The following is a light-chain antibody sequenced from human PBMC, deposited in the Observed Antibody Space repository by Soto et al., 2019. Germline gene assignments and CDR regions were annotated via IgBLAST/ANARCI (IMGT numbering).Light chain of an antibody. V-gene: IGKV3-11*01. CDR2: DTS. J-gene: IGKJ1*01. CDR1: QSVSSN. CDR3: QQRNNWPLT. Sequence: EVVMTQSLATLSVSPGERTTLSFRASQSVSSNLAWYQQKPGQAPRLLIYDTSNRATGIPARFSGSGSGTDFTLTISSLDPEDSAFYYCQQRNNWPLTFGQGTKVDI.